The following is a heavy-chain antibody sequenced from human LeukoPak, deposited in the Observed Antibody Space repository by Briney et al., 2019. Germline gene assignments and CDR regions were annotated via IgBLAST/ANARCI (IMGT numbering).Heavy chain of an antibody. CDR2: ISASGGST. Sequence: QPGGSPRLSCVASGSTFSSHVMTWVRQAPGKGLEWVSGISASGGSTYYADSVKGRFIISRDNSKNTLYLQMNSLRAEDTAVYYCAKELHNFIDYYMDVWGKGTTVTVSS. CDR3: AKELHNFIDYYMDV. J-gene: IGHJ6*03. D-gene: IGHD3-16*02. V-gene: IGHV3-23*01. CDR1: GSTFSSHV.